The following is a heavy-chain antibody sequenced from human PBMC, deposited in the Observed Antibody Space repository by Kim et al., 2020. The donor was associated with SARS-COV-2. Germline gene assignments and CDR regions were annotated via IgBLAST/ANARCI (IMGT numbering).Heavy chain of an antibody. CDR1: GFTFSSYA. D-gene: IGHD3-22*01. CDR2: ISGSGGST. V-gene: IGHV3-23*01. J-gene: IGHJ1*01. CDR3: AKDRPTMIVVVTEYFQH. Sequence: GGSLRLSCAASGFTFSSYAMSWVRQAPGKGLEWVSAISGSGGSTYYADSVKGRFTISRDNSKNTLYLQMNSLRAEDTAVYYCAKDRPTMIVVVTEYFQHWGQGTLVTVSS.